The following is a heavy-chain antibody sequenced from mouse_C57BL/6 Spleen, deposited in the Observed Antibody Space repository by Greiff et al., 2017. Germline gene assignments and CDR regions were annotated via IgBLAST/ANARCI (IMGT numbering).Heavy chain of an antibody. Sequence: EVQLQQSGPELVKPGASVKISCTASGYSFTDYNMNWVKQSNGKSLEWIGVINPNYGTTSYNQKFKGKATLTVDQSSSTAYLQLNSLTSEDSAVYYCARSGDYDGNYYAMDDWGQGTSVTVSS. V-gene: IGHV1-39*01. D-gene: IGHD2-4*01. CDR3: ARSGDYDGNYYAMDD. J-gene: IGHJ4*01. CDR1: GYSFTDYN. CDR2: INPNYGTT.